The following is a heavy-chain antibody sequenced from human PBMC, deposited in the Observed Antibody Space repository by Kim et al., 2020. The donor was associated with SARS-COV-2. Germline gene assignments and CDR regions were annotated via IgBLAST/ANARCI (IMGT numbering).Heavy chain of an antibody. CDR3: ARGGNYYDTSAPSY. Sequence: SVKARLTIAKDSSKNTLNLQMKSLRAEDTAVYYCARGGNYYDTSAPSYWGQGTLVTVSS. V-gene: IGHV3-53*01. J-gene: IGHJ4*02. D-gene: IGHD3-22*01.